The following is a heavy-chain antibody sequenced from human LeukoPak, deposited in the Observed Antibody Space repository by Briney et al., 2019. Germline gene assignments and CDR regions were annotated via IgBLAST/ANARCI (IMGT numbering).Heavy chain of an antibody. CDR1: GYSFTSYW. CDR2: IYPGDSDT. V-gene: IGHV5-51*01. D-gene: IGHD3-22*01. CDR3: ARTYYYDSSGYYYWYFDL. Sequence: GESLKISCKGSGYSFTSYWIGWVRQLPGKGLEWMGIIYPGDSDTRYSPSFQGQVTISADKSISTAYLQWSSLKASDTAMYYCARTYYYDSSGYYYWYFDLWGRGTLVTVSS. J-gene: IGHJ2*01.